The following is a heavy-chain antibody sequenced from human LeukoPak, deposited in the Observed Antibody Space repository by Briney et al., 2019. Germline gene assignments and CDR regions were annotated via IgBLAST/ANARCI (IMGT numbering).Heavy chain of an antibody. CDR1: GFTFTDYY. Sequence: GGSLRLSCAASGFTFTDYYMSWVRQAPGKGLEWVSYISYSTNAIYYADSVKGRFTISRDNAKNSLYLQMNSLRDEDTAVYYCAADSDWAFHYWGQGTRVTVSS. CDR2: ISYSTNAI. J-gene: IGHJ4*02. D-gene: IGHD2-21*02. V-gene: IGHV3-48*02. CDR3: AADSDWAFHY.